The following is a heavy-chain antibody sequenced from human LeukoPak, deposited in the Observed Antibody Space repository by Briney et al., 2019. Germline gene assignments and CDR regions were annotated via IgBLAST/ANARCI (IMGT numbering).Heavy chain of an antibody. V-gene: IGHV1-2*02. Sequence: ASVKLSCKSFGYTFTVYYMHWVRQPPGQGLEWMGWINPNSGSTNYAQKFQGRVTMTRDTSISTAYMELSRLRSDDTAVYYCARVHDYGGNIPIWGRGTLVTVSS. CDR3: ARVHDYGGNIPI. CDR1: GYTFTVYY. D-gene: IGHD4-23*01. CDR2: INPNSGST. J-gene: IGHJ4*02.